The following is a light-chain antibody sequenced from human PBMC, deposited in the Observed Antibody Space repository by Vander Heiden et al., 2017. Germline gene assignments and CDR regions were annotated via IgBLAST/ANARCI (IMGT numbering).Light chain of an antibody. CDR2: AAS. CDR3: QQTNSFPLT. J-gene: IGKJ4*01. Sequence: IQMTQSLSSVSASVGDRVTITCRASQDISSWLAWYQQKPGKAPRLLIYAASSLQSAVPSRFSGRGSGTDFALTISNLQPEDCAAYYCQQTNSFPLTFGGGTKVVIK. V-gene: IGKV1-12*01. CDR1: QDISSW.